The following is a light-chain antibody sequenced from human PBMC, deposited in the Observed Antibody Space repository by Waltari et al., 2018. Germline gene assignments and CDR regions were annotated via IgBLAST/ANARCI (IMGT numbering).Light chain of an antibody. CDR2: DAS. Sequence: TLSCRASQSVGSYLAWYQRRPGQAPRLLISDASNRATGIPARFSGSGSETDFTLTISSLEPEDFAVYYCQQRNTWWTFGQGTKVEIK. CDR1: QSVGSY. J-gene: IGKJ1*01. V-gene: IGKV3-11*01. CDR3: QQRNTWWT.